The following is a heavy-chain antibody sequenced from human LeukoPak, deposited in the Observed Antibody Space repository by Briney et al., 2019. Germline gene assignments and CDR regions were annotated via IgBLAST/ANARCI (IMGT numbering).Heavy chain of an antibody. D-gene: IGHD2-2*01. J-gene: IGHJ4*02. Sequence: PSETLSLTCAVYGGSFSGYYWIWIRQPPGKGLEWIGDLNHSGSTNYHPSLKSRVTISVDTSKNQFSLTQSSVNAADTAVYYCARGGSSTSCYPVDYWGQGTLVTDSS. CDR3: ARGGSSTSCYPVDY. V-gene: IGHV4-34*01. CDR2: LNHSGST. CDR1: GGSFSGYY.